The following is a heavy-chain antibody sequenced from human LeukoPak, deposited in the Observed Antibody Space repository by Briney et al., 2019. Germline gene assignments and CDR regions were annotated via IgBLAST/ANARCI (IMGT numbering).Heavy chain of an antibody. CDR3: ARGDGGNYRGWYFDL. D-gene: IGHD4-23*01. J-gene: IGHJ2*01. CDR2: IYHSGST. CDR1: GGSISSGGYS. Sequence: TSETLSLTCTVSGGSISSGGYSWSWIRQPPGKGLEWIGYIYHSGSTYYNPSLKSRVTISVDRSKNQFSLKLSSVTAADTAVYYCARGDGGNYRGWYFDLWGRGTLVTVSS. V-gene: IGHV4-30-2*01.